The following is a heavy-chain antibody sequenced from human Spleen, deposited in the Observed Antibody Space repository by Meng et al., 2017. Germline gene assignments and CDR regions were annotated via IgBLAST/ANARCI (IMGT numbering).Heavy chain of an antibody. CDR1: GFTFNSNA. CDR3: AKEIRPNDY. V-gene: IGHV3-33*06. J-gene: IGHJ4*02. CDR2: IWYDGSNK. Sequence: GESLKISCAASGFTFNSNAMHWVRQAPGKGLEWVAVIWYDGSNKYYADSVKGRFTISRDNSRSTLHLQMNSLRAEETAVYYCAKEIRPNDYWGQGTLVTVSS.